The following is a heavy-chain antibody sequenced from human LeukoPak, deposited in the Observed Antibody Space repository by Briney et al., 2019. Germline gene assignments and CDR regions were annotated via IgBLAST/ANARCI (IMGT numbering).Heavy chain of an antibody. CDR2: ISAYNGNT. D-gene: IGHD3-9*01. CDR3: ARDPYRYFDWLLDY. CDR1: GYTFTSYG. Sequence: ASVKVSCKASGYTFTSYGISWVRQAPGQGLEWMGWISAYNGNTNYAQKLQGRVTMTTDTSTSTAYMELRSLRSDDTAVYYCARDPYRYFDWLLDYWGQGTLVTVSS. V-gene: IGHV1-18*01. J-gene: IGHJ4*02.